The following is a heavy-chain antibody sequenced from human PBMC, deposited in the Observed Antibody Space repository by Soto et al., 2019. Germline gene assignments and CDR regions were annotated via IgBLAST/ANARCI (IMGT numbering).Heavy chain of an antibody. CDR1: GGSMSSHY. CDR3: ARADPAASVGY. J-gene: IGHJ4*02. CDR2: ISYSGST. V-gene: IGHV4-59*11. D-gene: IGHD2-2*01. Sequence: SETLSLTCTFSGGSMSSHYWTWLRQSPGKGLEWIGYISYSGSTYYNPSLKSRVSISADTSKNQFSLRMNSMIAADTAVYYCARADPAASVGYWDQGTLVTVSS.